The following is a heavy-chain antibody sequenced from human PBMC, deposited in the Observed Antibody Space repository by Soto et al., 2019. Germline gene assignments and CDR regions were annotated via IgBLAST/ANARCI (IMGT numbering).Heavy chain of an antibody. Sequence: GGSLRLSCAASGFTFSSYAMSWVRQAPGKGLEWVSAISGSGGSTYYADSVKGRFTISRDNSKNTLYLQMNSLRAGDTAVYYCAKGKPTMVRGVIPPPQPHWGQGTLVTVSS. J-gene: IGHJ4*02. CDR3: AKGKPTMVRGVIPPPQPH. CDR2: ISGSGGST. D-gene: IGHD3-10*01. V-gene: IGHV3-23*01. CDR1: GFTFSSYA.